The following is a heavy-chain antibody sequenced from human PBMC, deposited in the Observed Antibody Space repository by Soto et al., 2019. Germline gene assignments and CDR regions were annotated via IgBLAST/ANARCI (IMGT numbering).Heavy chain of an antibody. D-gene: IGHD5-12*01. CDR1: GVTFIRYA. J-gene: IGHJ5*02. CDR3: ARALKNRAGYNYRLVA. CDR2: IVPTFGTP. Sequence: QVQLVQSGAEVKKTASSLKVSCKSSGVTFIRYAIRWVRQATGQGLEWMGVIVPTFGTPRYAQKFQHRVNMTADASTYTAYMELRSLSSQDTGVYYCARALKNRAGYNYRLVAWGQGTLVVVSS. V-gene: IGHV1-69*01.